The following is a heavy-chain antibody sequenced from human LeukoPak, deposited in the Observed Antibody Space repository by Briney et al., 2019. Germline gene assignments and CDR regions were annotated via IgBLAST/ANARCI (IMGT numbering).Heavy chain of an antibody. Sequence: PSETLSLTCTVSGGSISSSSYYWGWIRQPPGKGLEWIGSIYYSGSTYYNPSLKSRVTISVDTSKNQFSLKLSSVTAADTAVYYCARDRRDLLLEANNFDIWGQGTMVTVSS. CDR2: IYYSGST. V-gene: IGHV4-39*07. CDR1: GGSISSSSYY. J-gene: IGHJ3*02. CDR3: ARDRRDLLLEANNFDI. D-gene: IGHD3-10*01.